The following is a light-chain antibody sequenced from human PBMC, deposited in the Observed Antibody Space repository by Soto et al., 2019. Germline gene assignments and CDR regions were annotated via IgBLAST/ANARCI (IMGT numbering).Light chain of an antibody. V-gene: IGKV3-20*01. Sequence: VLTQSAGTLSLTSGERGTISCMSSESISGPYVAWYQQRPGQAPRLRSDRAYTRAAGIQDRSSGRGSWTDCARTSSRVEPEDFAVYYGQHYGSSRSTFGRGTKVDI. CDR2: RAY. J-gene: IGKJ1*01. CDR1: ESISGPY. CDR3: QHYGSSRST.